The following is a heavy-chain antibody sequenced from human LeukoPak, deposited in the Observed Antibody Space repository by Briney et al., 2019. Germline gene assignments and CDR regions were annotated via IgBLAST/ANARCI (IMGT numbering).Heavy chain of an antibody. CDR3: ASTYDSSGYYCALTPDQPEYFQH. CDR1: GFTFSDYY. Sequence: GGSLRLSCAASGFTFSDYYMSWIRQAPGKGLEWVSYISSSGSTIYYADSVKGRFTISRDNAKNSLYLQMNSLRAEDMAVYYCASTYDSSGYYCALTPDQPEYFQHWGQGTLVTVSS. D-gene: IGHD3-22*01. CDR2: ISSSGSTI. V-gene: IGHV3-11*01. J-gene: IGHJ1*01.